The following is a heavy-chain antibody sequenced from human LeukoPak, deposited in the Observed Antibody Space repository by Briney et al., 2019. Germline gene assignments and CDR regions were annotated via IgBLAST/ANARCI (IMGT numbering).Heavy chain of an antibody. CDR3: AREGGYYYGFDY. CDR1: GFAFSNYE. D-gene: IGHD3-22*01. V-gene: IGHV3-48*03. J-gene: IGHJ4*02. CDR2: ISSSGSTI. Sequence: GGSLRLSCAASGFAFSNYEMNWVRQAPGKGLEWVSYISSSGSTIYYADSVKGRFTISRDNAKNSLYLQMNSLRAEDTAVYYCAREGGYYYGFDYWGQGTLVTVSS.